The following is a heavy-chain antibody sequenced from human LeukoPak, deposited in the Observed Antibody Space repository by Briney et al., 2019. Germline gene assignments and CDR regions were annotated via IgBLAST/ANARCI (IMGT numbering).Heavy chain of an antibody. Sequence: SETLSLTCSVSGGAISSFYWIWIRQTPGKGLEWIGCIQYSGSTNYNPSLKSRVTISVDTSKNQFSLKLSSVTAADTAVYYCARALYYDSSGYYIQHWGQGTLVTVSS. D-gene: IGHD3-22*01. CDR2: IQYSGST. V-gene: IGHV4-59*13. CDR3: ARALYYDSSGYYIQH. J-gene: IGHJ1*01. CDR1: GGAISSFY.